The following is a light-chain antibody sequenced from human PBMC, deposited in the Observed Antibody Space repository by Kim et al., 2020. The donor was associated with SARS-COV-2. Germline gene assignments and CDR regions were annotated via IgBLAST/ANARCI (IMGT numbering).Light chain of an antibody. CDR2: GAS. CDR3: QQYDSWLT. Sequence: SVSPGERATRSCRASQSVSRNLAWYQQVRGQPPRLLIYGASTRATGVPARFSGSGSGTEFTLTISNLQSEDFAIYFCQQYDSWLTFGGGTKVDIK. J-gene: IGKJ4*01. CDR1: QSVSRN. V-gene: IGKV3-15*01.